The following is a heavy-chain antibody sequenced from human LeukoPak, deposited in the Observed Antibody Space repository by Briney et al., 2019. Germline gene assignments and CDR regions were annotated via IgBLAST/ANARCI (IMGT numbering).Heavy chain of an antibody. CDR3: ARSRSGYSYDHAAFDI. Sequence: SETLSLTCTVSGGSISNYYWSWIRQPPGKGLEWIAYIDYRGSTTYNPSLKSRVTISVDTSRNQFSLKLSSVTAADTAVYYCARSRSGYSYDHAAFDIWGQGTMVTVSS. J-gene: IGHJ3*02. CDR1: GGSISNYY. CDR2: IDYRGST. D-gene: IGHD5-18*01. V-gene: IGHV4-59*01.